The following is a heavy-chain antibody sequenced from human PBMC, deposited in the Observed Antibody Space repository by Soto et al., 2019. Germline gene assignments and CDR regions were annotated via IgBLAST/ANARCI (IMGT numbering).Heavy chain of an antibody. CDR3: ATVKQGDTMVRGTYRAGWYFDL. V-gene: IGHV1-24*01. D-gene: IGHD3-10*01. CDR2: FDTEDGET. CDR1: GYTFTTYY. Sequence: GASLKVSCKASGYTFTTYYMHWVRQAPGKGLKGMGKFDTEDGETIYAQKFQGRVTMTEDTSTDTAYMELSSLRSEDTAVYYCATVKQGDTMVRGTYRAGWYFDLWGRGTLVTVSS. J-gene: IGHJ2*01.